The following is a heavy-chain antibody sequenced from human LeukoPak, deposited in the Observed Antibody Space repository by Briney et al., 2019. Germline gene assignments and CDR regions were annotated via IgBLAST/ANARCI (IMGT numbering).Heavy chain of an antibody. J-gene: IGHJ4*02. V-gene: IGHV3-7*03. D-gene: IGHD2-15*01. CDR3: AKSGGWTFDY. Sequence: PGGSLRLSCAASGFRFTNYWMTWVRQAPGKGLEWVAIIKSDGSDKYYVDSVKGRFTISRDNAKNSLYLQMNSLRAEDTAFYYCAKSGGWTFDYWGQGILVTVSS. CDR1: GFRFTNYW. CDR2: IKSDGSDK.